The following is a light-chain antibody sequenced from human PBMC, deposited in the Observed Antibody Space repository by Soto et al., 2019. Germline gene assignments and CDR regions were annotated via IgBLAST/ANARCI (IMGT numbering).Light chain of an antibody. Sequence: EIVLTQSPGTLSLSPGERATLSCRASQSVSSSYLAWYQQKPGQAPRLLIYGASSRATGIPDRFSGSGSGTDFTLTISRLEPEDFAVYYCQQYASHPWTFGPGTKVDIK. CDR2: GAS. J-gene: IGKJ3*01. CDR3: QQYASHPWT. CDR1: QSVSSSY. V-gene: IGKV3-20*01.